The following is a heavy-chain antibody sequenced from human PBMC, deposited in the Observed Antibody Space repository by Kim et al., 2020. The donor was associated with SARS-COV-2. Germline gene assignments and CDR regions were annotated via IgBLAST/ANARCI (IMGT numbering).Heavy chain of an antibody. V-gene: IGHV4-59*01. CDR2: IYYSGST. J-gene: IGHJ4*02. Sequence: SETLSLTCTVSGGSISSYYWSWIRQPPGKGLEWIGYIYYSGSTNYNPSLKSRVTISVDTSKNQFSLKLGSVTAADTAVYYCARTGRGIAANDYWGQGTLVTVSS. CDR1: GGSISSYY. CDR3: ARTGRGIAANDY. D-gene: IGHD6-13*01.